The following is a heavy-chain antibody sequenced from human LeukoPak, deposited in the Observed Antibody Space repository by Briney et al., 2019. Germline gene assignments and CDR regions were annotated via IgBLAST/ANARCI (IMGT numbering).Heavy chain of an antibody. J-gene: IGHJ4*02. CDR2: ISSSDSTI. CDR1: GFTFSSYE. Sequence: SGGSLRLSCAASGFTFSSYEMNWVRQAPGKGLEWVSYISSSDSTIYYADFVKGRFTISRDNAKNSLYLQMNSLIAEDTAIYYCARDSGISWYYFDYWGQGTLVTVSS. D-gene: IGHD6-13*01. CDR3: ARDSGISWYYFDY. V-gene: IGHV3-48*03.